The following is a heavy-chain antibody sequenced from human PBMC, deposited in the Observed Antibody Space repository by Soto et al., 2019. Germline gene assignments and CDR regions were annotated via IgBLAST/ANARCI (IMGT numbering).Heavy chain of an antibody. CDR1: GFTFSSYS. D-gene: IGHD6-19*01. CDR2: ISSSSTI. CDR3: AREVSSGWYYPIYYYYYGMDV. Sequence: GGSLRLSCAASGFTFSSYSMNWVRQAPGKGLEWVSYISSSSTIYYADSVKGRFTISRDNAKNSLYLQMNSLRDEDTAVYYCAREVSSGWYYPIYYYYYGMDVWGQGTTVTVSS. J-gene: IGHJ6*02. V-gene: IGHV3-48*02.